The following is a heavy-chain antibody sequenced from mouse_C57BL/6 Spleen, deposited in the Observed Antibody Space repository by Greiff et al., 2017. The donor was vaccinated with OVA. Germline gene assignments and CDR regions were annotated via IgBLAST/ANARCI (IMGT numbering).Heavy chain of an antibody. V-gene: IGHV1-66*01. D-gene: IGHD2-1*01. CDR1: GYSFTSYY. CDR2: IYPGSGNT. CDR3: AREEGNFWYFDV. Sequence: QVQLQQSGPELVKPGASVKISCKASGYSFTSYYIHWVKQRPGQGLEWIGWIYPGSGNTKYNEKFKGKASLTADTSSSTAYMQLSSLTSEDSAVYYCAREEGNFWYFDVWGTGTTVTVSS. J-gene: IGHJ1*03.